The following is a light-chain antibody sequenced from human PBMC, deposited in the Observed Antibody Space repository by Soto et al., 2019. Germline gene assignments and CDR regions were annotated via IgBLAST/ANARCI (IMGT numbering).Light chain of an antibody. CDR2: SND. V-gene: IGLV1-44*01. Sequence: QSVLTQAPSASGTPGQRVTISCSGSSSNIGSNTVSWYQQVPGTAPKLLIYSNDQRPSGVPDRFSGSESGTSASLAIGGLQYEDEADYYCAAWDGSLNGWVFGGGTKLTVL. CDR1: SSNIGSNT. J-gene: IGLJ2*01. CDR3: AAWDGSLNGWV.